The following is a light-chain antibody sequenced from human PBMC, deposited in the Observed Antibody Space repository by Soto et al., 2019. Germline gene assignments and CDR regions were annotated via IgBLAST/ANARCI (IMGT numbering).Light chain of an antibody. CDR2: TAS. CDR3: QQDPSTPLT. J-gene: IGKJ4*01. CDR1: QSITTY. Sequence: DIQMTQSPSSLSASVGDRVTITCRASQSITTYLNWYQQKPGRAPKLLIYTASRLHSGVPARFSGSGSGTDFTLTISSLQPEDFATYYYQQDPSTPLTFGGGTKVDIK. V-gene: IGKV1-39*01.